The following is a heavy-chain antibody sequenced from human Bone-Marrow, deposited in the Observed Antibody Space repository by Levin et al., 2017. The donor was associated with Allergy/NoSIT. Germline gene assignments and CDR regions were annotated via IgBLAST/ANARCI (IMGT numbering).Heavy chain of an antibody. V-gene: IGHV1-2*02. CDR1: GYTFADYY. CDR2: INPNSGDT. J-gene: IGHJ4*02. D-gene: IGHD1/OR15-1a*01. CDR3: AKVLDKNIWLTFFNS. Sequence: ASVKVSCKASGYTFADYYIHWVRQAPGQGLEWMGSINPNSGDTKSAQKFQGRVTMTRDTSISTAYMELSSLISDDTAMYYCAKVLDKNIWLTFFNSWGQGTLVTVSS.